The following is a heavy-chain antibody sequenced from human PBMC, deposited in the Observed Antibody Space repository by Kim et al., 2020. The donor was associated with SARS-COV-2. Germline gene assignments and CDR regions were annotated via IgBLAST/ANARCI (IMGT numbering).Heavy chain of an antibody. CDR2: IYYSGST. D-gene: IGHD3-10*01. CDR3: ARQASYGSGSSLGAFDI. V-gene: IGHV4-39*01. Sequence: SETLSLTCTVSGGSISSSSYYWGWIRQPPGKGLEWIGSIYYSGSTYYNPSHKSRVTISVDTSKNQFSLKLSSVTAADTPVYYCARQASYGSGSSLGAFDIWGQGTMVTVSS. J-gene: IGHJ3*02. CDR1: GGSISSSSYY.